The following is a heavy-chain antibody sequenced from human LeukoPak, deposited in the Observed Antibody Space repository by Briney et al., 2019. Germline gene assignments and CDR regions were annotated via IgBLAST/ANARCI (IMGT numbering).Heavy chain of an antibody. CDR2: IYYSGST. J-gene: IGHJ4*02. D-gene: IGHD5-24*01. CDR3: ARTSRDGYNYGY. V-gene: IGHV4-59*08. Sequence: PSETLSLTCTVSGGSISSYYWSWIRQPPGKGLEWIGYIYYSGSTNYNPSLKSRVTISVDTSKNQFSLKLSSVTAADTAVYYCARTSRDGYNYGYWGQGTLVTVSS. CDR1: GGSISSYY.